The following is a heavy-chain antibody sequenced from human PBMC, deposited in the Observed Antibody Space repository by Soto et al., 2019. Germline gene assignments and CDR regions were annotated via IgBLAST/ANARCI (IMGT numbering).Heavy chain of an antibody. V-gene: IGHV4-59*01. Sequence: QVQLQESGPGLVKPSETLALTCTVPGGSIRSYSGSWIRQPPGKGLEWIGCIYERGSTNYNPSLKSRVTIAVDNSENQFSLMLSSVTAADTAMYSFARFNWYFDLWGRGTLVTVSS. CDR3: ARFNWYFDL. CDR2: IYERGST. J-gene: IGHJ2*01. CDR1: GGSIRSYS.